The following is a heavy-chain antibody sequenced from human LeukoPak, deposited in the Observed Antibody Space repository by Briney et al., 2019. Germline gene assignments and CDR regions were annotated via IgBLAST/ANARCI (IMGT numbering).Heavy chain of an antibody. J-gene: IGHJ4*02. CDR3: ARITVEMATISGFSDFDY. D-gene: IGHD5-24*01. CDR1: GYTFTSYG. Sequence: ASVKVSCKASGYTFTSYGISWVRQAPGQGLEWMGWISAYNGNTNYAQKLQGRVTMTTDTSTSTAYMELRSLRSDDTAVYYCARITVEMATISGFSDFDYWGQGTLVTVSS. CDR2: ISAYNGNT. V-gene: IGHV1-18*01.